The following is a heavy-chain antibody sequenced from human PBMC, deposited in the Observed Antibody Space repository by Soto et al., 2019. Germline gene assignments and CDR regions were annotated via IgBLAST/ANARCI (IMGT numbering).Heavy chain of an antibody. V-gene: IGHV4-31*03. Sequence: SETLSLTCTVSGGSISSGGYYWSWIRQHPGKRLEWIGYIYYSGSTFYNSSLKSRVTISVDTSKNQFSLKLNSVTAADTAVYYCARYTEYNTSSGVHWFDPWGQGTLVTVSS. D-gene: IGHD6-6*01. CDR2: IYYSGST. CDR1: GGSISSGGYY. CDR3: ARYTEYNTSSGVHWFDP. J-gene: IGHJ5*02.